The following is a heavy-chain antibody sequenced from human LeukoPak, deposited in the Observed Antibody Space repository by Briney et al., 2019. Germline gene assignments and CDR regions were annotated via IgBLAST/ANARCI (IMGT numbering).Heavy chain of an antibody. V-gene: IGHV1-2*02. CDR2: INPDSGAT. J-gene: IGHJ4*02. CDR3: ARISRGRYYFDY. CDR1: GYTFTAYY. Sequence: ASVTVSCQASGYTFTAYYIHWVRQAPGQGLEWMGWINPDSGATSSAQKFQGRVSMTRDTSISTAYLDLNGLISDDTAVFYCARISRGRYYFDYWGQGTLVTVSS. D-gene: IGHD2-15*01.